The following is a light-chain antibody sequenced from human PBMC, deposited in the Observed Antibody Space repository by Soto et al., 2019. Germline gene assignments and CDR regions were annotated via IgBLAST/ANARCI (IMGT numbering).Light chain of an antibody. V-gene: IGKV3-20*01. J-gene: IGKJ2*01. CDR2: GAS. Sequence: EIVLTQSPGTLSLSPGERATLSCRASQSVSNSYLAWYQQKPGQTPRLLIYGASSRATGIPDRFSGSGSGTDFTLTISRLEPEDFAVYYCQQYGSSPRTFGQGTKREIK. CDR1: QSVSNSY. CDR3: QQYGSSPRT.